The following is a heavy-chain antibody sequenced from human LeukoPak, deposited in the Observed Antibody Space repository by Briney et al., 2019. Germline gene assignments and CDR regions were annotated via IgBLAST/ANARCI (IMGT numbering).Heavy chain of an antibody. CDR1: GFTFSSYW. D-gene: IGHD3-22*01. V-gene: IGHV3-7*03. CDR3: AKDGRFSDGSGHFDY. Sequence: GGSLRLSCAASGFTFSSYWMSWVRQAPGKGLEWVANIKQDGSEKYYVDSVKGRFTISRDNAKNSLYLQMNSLRDEDTAVYYCAKDGRFSDGSGHFDYWGQGTLVTVSS. CDR2: IKQDGSEK. J-gene: IGHJ4*02.